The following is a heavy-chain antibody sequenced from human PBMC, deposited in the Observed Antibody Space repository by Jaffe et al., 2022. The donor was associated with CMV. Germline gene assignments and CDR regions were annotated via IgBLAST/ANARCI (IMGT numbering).Heavy chain of an antibody. V-gene: IGHV1-69*09. Sequence: QVQLVQSGAEVKKPGSSVKVSCKASGGTFSSYAISWVRQAPGQGLEWMGRIIPILGIANYAQKFQGRVTITADKSTSTAYMELSSLRSEDTAVYYCARDSIQLWLDGTEEFDYWGQGTLVTVSS. D-gene: IGHD5-18*01. CDR1: GGTFSSYA. CDR3: ARDSIQLWLDGTEEFDY. CDR2: IIPILGIA. J-gene: IGHJ4*02.